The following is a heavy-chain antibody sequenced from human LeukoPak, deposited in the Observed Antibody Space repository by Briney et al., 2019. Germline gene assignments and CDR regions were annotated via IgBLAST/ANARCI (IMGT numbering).Heavy chain of an antibody. CDR2: IYTSGST. V-gene: IGHV4-4*07. CDR3: ARDYYDSGGYPDAFDI. J-gene: IGHJ3*02. Sequence: SETLSLTCTVSGASISSYYWSWIRQPAGKGLEWIGRIYTSGSTNYNPSLKCRVTMSVDTSKNQFSLKLSSVTAADTAVYYCARDYYDSGGYPDAFDIWGQGTMVTVSS. D-gene: IGHD3-22*01. CDR1: GASISSYY.